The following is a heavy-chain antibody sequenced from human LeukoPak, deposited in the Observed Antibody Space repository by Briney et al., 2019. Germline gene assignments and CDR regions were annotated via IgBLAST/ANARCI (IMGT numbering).Heavy chain of an antibody. D-gene: IGHD3-16*01. J-gene: IGHJ4*02. V-gene: IGHV4-34*01. Sequence: SETLSLTCAVYGGSFSGYYWSWIRQPPGKGLEWIGEINHSGSTNYNPSLKSRVTISVDTSKNQFSLKLSSVTAADTAVYYCARDSISLRSLDYWGQGTLVTVSS. CDR3: ARDSISLRSLDY. CDR2: INHSGST. CDR1: GGSFSGYY.